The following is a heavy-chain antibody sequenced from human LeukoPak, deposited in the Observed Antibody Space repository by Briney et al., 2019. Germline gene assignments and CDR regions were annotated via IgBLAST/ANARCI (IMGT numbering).Heavy chain of an antibody. CDR3: ARGLKLRYFDWLPPDTYYYYMDV. CDR2: IYSDNT. CDR1: GFTVSTNS. V-gene: IGHV3-53*01. Sequence: GGSLRLSCTVSGFTVSTNSMSWVRQAPGKGLEWVSFIYSDNTHYSDSVKGRFTISRDNSKNTLYLQMNSLRAEDTAVYYCARGLKLRYFDWLPPDTYYYYMDVWGKGTTVTISS. D-gene: IGHD3-9*01. J-gene: IGHJ6*03.